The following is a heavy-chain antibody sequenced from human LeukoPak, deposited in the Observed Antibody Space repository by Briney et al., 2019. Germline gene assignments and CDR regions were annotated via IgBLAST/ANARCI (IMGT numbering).Heavy chain of an antibody. CDR1: GFTVSSNY. CDR3: ARDWGRGEESY. J-gene: IGHJ4*02. D-gene: IGHD3-10*01. Sequence: GGSLRLSCAASGFTVSSNYMSWVRQAPGKGLEWVSSISSSSSYIYYADSVKGRFTISRDNAKNSLYLQMNSLRAEDTAVYYCARDWGRGEESYWGQGTLVTVSS. CDR2: ISSSSSYI. V-gene: IGHV3-21*01.